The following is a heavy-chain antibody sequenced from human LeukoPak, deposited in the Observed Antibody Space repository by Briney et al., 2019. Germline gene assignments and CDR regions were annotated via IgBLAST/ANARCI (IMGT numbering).Heavy chain of an antibody. CDR2: ISGSGGST. D-gene: IGHD6-13*01. CDR3: AKGDAESSSWYFDY. J-gene: IGHJ4*02. Sequence: PGGSLRLSCAASGFTFSSYAMSWVRQAPGKRLEWVSAISGSGGSTYYADSVKGRFTISRDNSKNTLYLQMNSLRAEDTAVYYCAKGDAESSSWYFDYWGQGTLVTVSS. CDR1: GFTFSSYA. V-gene: IGHV3-23*01.